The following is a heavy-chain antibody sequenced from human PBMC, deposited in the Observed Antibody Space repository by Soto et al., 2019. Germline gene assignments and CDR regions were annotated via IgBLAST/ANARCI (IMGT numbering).Heavy chain of an antibody. V-gene: IGHV3-21*01. Sequence: GGSLRLSWTVSGVTFTNYGINWVRQAPGKGLEWVSSVSKSDYTYYSDSVKGRFTISRDNAKNSVSLQMNNLTAEDTAVYYCTREDSIIIPAVADFWGPAPLVTVSS. J-gene: IGHJ4*01. D-gene: IGHD6-19*01. CDR1: GVTFTNYG. CDR3: TREDSIIIPAVADF. CDR2: VSKSDYT.